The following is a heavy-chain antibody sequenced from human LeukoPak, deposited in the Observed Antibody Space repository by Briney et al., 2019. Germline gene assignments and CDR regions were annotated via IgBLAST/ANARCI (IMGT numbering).Heavy chain of an antibody. Sequence: SETLSFTCTVSGGSISSYYWSWIRQPPGKGLEWIGYIYYSGSTNYNPSLKSRVTISVDTSKNQFSLKLSSVTAADTAVYYCARVGSSGWFNWGQGTLVTVSS. CDR1: GGSISSYY. V-gene: IGHV4-59*01. J-gene: IGHJ4*02. CDR2: IYYSGST. D-gene: IGHD6-19*01. CDR3: ARVGSSGWFN.